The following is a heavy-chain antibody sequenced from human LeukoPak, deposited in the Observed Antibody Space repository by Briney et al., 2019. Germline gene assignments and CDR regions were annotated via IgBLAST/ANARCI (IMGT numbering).Heavy chain of an antibody. Sequence: SETLSLTCSVSGDSLSLSFYYWGWLRQPPGTALEWIGSVYYSGTTSNNPSLKSRVTISVDMSNNHFSLRLRSVTAADTAMDYCARGTLYRGWSYYLDFWGQGSQVTVSS. CDR1: GDSLSLSFYY. J-gene: IGHJ4*02. V-gene: IGHV4-39*07. CDR2: VYYSGTT. D-gene: IGHD6-19*01. CDR3: ARGTLYRGWSYYLDF.